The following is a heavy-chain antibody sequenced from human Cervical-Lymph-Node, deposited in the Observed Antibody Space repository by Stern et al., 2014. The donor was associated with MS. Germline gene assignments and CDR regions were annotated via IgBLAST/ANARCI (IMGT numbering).Heavy chain of an antibody. V-gene: IGHV1-69*09. Sequence: QMQLVQSGAEVKKPGSSVKVSCKASGGTLSSSPISWVRQAPGQGLEWMGRIIPILGVPKYAEKFQGRVTISADKATSTAYLELSSLRSEDTAMYFCASLDRGVAADVPFYFDYWGQGTLVTVSS. D-gene: IGHD6-13*01. CDR1: GGTLSSSP. J-gene: IGHJ4*02. CDR2: IIPILGVP. CDR3: ASLDRGVAADVPFYFDY.